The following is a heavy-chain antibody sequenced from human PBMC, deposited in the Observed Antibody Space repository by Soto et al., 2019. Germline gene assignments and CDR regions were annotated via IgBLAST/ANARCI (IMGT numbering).Heavy chain of an antibody. Sequence: PSETLSLTCTVSGGSISSYYWSWIRQPPGKGLEWIGYIYYSGSTNYNPSLKSRVTISVDTSKNQFSLKLSSVTAADTAVYYCARESGDYDSSGYDYWGQGTLVTVSS. CDR3: ARESGDYDSSGYDY. J-gene: IGHJ4*02. V-gene: IGHV4-59*12. CDR2: IYYSGST. D-gene: IGHD3-22*01. CDR1: GGSISSYY.